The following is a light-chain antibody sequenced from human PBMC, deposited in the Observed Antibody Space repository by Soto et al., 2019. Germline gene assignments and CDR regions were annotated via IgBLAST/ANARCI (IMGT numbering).Light chain of an antibody. Sequence: QSVLTQPPAVSAAPGQRVTISCSGSSSNIGGNSVSWYQQLPGTAPKLLIYDDDKRPSGIPDRFSGSKSGTSATLGITGFQTGDEADYYCGSWDSSLSDYVFGTGTKSPS. V-gene: IGLV1-51*01. CDR1: SSNIGGNS. CDR2: DDD. CDR3: GSWDSSLSDYV. J-gene: IGLJ1*01.